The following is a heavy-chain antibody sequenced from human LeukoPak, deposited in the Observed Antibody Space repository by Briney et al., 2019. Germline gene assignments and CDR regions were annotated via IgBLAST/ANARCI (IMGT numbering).Heavy chain of an antibody. CDR3: ARLRYHDFWSGYWKYYYYMDV. V-gene: IGHV3-21*01. CDR2: ISSSSSYI. J-gene: IGHJ6*03. D-gene: IGHD3-3*01. CDR1: GFTFSSYS. Sequence: PVKSLRLSCAASGFTFSSYSMNWVRQAPGKGLEWVSSISSSSSYIYYADSVKGRFTISRDNAKNSLYLQMNSLRAEDTAVYYCARLRYHDFWSGYWKYYYYMDVWGKGTTVTVSS.